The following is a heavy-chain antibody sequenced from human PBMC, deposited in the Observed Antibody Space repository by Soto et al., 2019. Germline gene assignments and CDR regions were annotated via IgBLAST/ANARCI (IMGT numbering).Heavy chain of an antibody. V-gene: IGHV1-3*01. CDR2: INAGNGNT. J-gene: IGHJ5*02. CDR1: GYTFTAYN. Sequence: ASVKVSCKAFGYTFTAYNIHWLRQAPGQGLEWMGWINAGNGNTRSSRKFQGRVIITRDTSATTAYLEVDSLRSEDTAIYYCARVAPSGGYVPRFEPWGQGPLVTVSS. CDR3: ARVAPSGGYVPRFEP. D-gene: IGHD3-16*01.